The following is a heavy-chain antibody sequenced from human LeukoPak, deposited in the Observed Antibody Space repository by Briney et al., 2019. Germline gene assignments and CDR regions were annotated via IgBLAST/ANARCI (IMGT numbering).Heavy chain of an antibody. J-gene: IGHJ5*02. V-gene: IGHV3-74*01. CDR1: GFTFGSYW. CDR3: ARARGYCTNGECYDGWFDP. CDR2: INSDGSST. D-gene: IGHD2-8*01. Sequence: GGSLRLSCAASGFTFGSYWMHWVRQAPGKGLVWVSRINSDGSSTSYADSVTGRFTLSRDNAKNTLYMQMNSLRAEDTAVYSCARARGYCTNGECYDGWFDPWGQGTLVTVSS.